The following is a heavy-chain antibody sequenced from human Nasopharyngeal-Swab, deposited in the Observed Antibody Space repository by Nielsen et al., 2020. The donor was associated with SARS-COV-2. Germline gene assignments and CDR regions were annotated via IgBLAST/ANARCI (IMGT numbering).Heavy chain of an antibody. V-gene: IGHV5-51*01. J-gene: IGHJ4*02. Sequence: GSLRLSCKGSGYIFTSYWIGWVRQMPGKGLEWMGIIYPADSDSRYSLSFQGQVSISVDKSISTAYLQWNTLKASDTAIYYCVRRAFSASYCYFDYWGPGTLVTVSS. CDR1: GYIFTSYW. CDR2: IYPADSDS. CDR3: VRRAFSASYCYFDY. D-gene: IGHD1-26*01.